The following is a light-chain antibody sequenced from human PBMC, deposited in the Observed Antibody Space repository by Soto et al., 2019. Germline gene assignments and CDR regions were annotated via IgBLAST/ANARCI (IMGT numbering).Light chain of an antibody. J-gene: IGLJ1*01. Sequence: QSSLTQPASVSGSPGHSITIACTGTMSDVGGYDYVSWYQLHPGKAPKLMVFEVSNRPSGVSYRFSGSTSGNTASLTSSGLQAEDEADYFCSSYSISTAYLFGTGTKVTVL. CDR1: MSDVGGYDY. CDR2: EVS. CDR3: SSYSISTAYL. V-gene: IGLV2-14*01.